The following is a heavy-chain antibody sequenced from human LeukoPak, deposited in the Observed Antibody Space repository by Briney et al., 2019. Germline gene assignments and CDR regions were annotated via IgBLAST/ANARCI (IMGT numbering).Heavy chain of an antibody. V-gene: IGHV5-10-1*01. D-gene: IGHD6-13*01. J-gene: IGHJ4*02. CDR2: IDPSDSYT. CDR1: GYSFTSYW. Sequence: GESLKISCKVSGYSFTSYWTSWVRQVPGTGLEWMGRIDPSDSYTNYSPSFRGHVTISVGRSIRTAYPQWSSLKASDTAMYYCARQDRSSWYSFDYWGQGTLVTVSS. CDR3: ARQDRSSWYSFDY.